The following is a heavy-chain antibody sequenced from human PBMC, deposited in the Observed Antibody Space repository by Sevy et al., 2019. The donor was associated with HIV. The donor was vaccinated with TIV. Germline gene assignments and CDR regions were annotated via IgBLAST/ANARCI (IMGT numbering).Heavy chain of an antibody. CDR3: AKDCECCSAGGCYLGWIDY. D-gene: IGHD2-15*01. Sequence: GGSLRLSCAASGFTFSNFGMHWVRQAPGKGLEWLADISYDGNKIYYVDSVKGRVTVSRDNSKNKLYLQMNSLRAEDTAVYFCAKDCECCSAGGCYLGWIDYWGQGTLVTVSS. J-gene: IGHJ4*02. V-gene: IGHV3-30*18. CDR1: GFTFSNFG. CDR2: ISYDGNKI.